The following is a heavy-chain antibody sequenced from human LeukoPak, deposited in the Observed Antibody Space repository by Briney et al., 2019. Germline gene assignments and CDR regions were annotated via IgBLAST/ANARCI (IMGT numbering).Heavy chain of an antibody. CDR2: IYYSGST. J-gene: IGHJ6*03. D-gene: IGHD3-3*01. CDR3: ARRVRFLTFDRYYYYSWTS. V-gene: IGHV4-39*07. CDR1: GDSISSSSYY. Sequence: PSETLSLTCTVSGDSISSSSYYWGWIRQPPGKGLEWIGSIYYSGSTYYNPSLKSRVTISVDTSKNQFSLKLSSVTAADTAVYYCARRVRFLTFDRYYYYSWTSGAKGPRSPSP.